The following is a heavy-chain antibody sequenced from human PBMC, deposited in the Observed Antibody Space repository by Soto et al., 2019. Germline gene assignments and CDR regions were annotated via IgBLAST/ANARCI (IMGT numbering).Heavy chain of an antibody. Sequence: GGSLRLSCAASGFTFSSYGMHWVRQAPGKGLEWVAVISYDGSNKYYADSVKGRFTISRDNSKNTLYLQMNSLRAEDTAVYYCAKDLEDSSGWNYYYYYGMDVWGQGTTVTVSS. CDR3: AKDLEDSSGWNYYYYYGMDV. CDR2: ISYDGSNK. D-gene: IGHD6-19*01. J-gene: IGHJ6*02. CDR1: GFTFSSYG. V-gene: IGHV3-30*18.